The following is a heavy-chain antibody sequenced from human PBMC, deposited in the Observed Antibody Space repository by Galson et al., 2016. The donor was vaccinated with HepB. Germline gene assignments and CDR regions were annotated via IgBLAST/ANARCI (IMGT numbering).Heavy chain of an antibody. V-gene: IGHV1-18*04. J-gene: IGHJ6*02. CDR1: GYTFTSYG. Sequence: SVKVSCKASGYTFTSYGISWVRQAPGQGLEWMGWIGAYNTNTNYAQNLQGRVTMTTDTSTSTAYMELRSLRSDDTAVYFCARGGDWGSVVDVWGQGTTVTVSS. CDR2: IGAYNTNT. D-gene: IGHD2-21*02. CDR3: ARGGDWGSVVDV.